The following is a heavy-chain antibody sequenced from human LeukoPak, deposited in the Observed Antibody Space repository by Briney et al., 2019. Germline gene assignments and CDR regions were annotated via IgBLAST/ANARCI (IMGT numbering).Heavy chain of an antibody. CDR2: INDSGST. CDR3: ARLGIYYDSSGYYNYFDY. Sequence: TSETLSLTCAVYGGSFSGYYWSWIRQPPGKGLEWIGEINDSGSTNYNPSLKSRVTISVDTSKNQFSLKLSSVTAADTAVYYCARLGIYYDSSGYYNYFDYWGQGTLVTVSS. V-gene: IGHV4-34*01. CDR1: GGSFSGYY. D-gene: IGHD3-22*01. J-gene: IGHJ4*02.